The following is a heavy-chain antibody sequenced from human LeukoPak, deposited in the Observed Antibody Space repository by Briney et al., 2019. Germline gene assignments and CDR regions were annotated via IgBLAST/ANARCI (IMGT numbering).Heavy chain of an antibody. D-gene: IGHD5-12*01. CDR3: ARDSPGYGAYDLG. V-gene: IGHV3-7*04. CDR1: AFTFSRHW. Sequence: CLTLACAPAAFTFSRHWISWVRQPARKWLEWVANIKEEGSAKYCRFSVKGRFTISRDNAKNTLYLQLNSLRAEDTAVYYCARDSPGYGAYDLGWGQGTLVTVSS. CDR2: IKEEGSAK. J-gene: IGHJ4*02.